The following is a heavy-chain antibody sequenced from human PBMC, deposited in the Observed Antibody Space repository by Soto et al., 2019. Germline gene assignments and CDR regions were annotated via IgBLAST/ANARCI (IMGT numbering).Heavy chain of an antibody. Sequence: ASVKVSCKGSGYTLTDLSIHWVRQAPGKGLEWMGSFDPEDGETINTQNFQGRVTMTGETSTDTAYMEMSSLTSKDTAVYYCATSLELPFGVDVWGPGTTVTVSS. J-gene: IGHJ6*02. CDR2: FDPEDGET. CDR1: GYTLTDLS. CDR3: ATSLELPFGVDV. V-gene: IGHV1-24*01. D-gene: IGHD3-10*01.